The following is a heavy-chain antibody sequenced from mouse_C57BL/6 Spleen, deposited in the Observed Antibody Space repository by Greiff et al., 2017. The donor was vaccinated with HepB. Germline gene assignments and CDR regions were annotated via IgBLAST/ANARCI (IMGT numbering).Heavy chain of an antibody. CDR2: INPNNGGT. CDR1: GYTFTDYN. Sequence: VQLQQSGPELVKPGASVKIPCKASGYTFTDYNMDWVKQSHGKSLEWIGDINPNNGGTIYNQKFKGKATLTVDKSSSTAYMELRSLTSEDTAVYNCARDYGSSYAWFAYWGQGTLVTVSA. CDR3: ARDYGSSYAWFAY. D-gene: IGHD1-1*01. V-gene: IGHV1-18*01. J-gene: IGHJ3*01.